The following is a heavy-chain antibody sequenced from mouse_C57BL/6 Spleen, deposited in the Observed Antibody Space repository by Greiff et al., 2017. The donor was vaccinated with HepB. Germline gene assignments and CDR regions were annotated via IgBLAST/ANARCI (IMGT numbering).Heavy chain of an antibody. CDR3: ARHYGSSYNWYFDV. CDR2: ISGGGGNT. J-gene: IGHJ1*03. V-gene: IGHV5-9*01. CDR1: GFTFSSYT. D-gene: IGHD1-1*01. Sequence: EVKVVESGGGLVKPGGSLKLSCAASGFTFSSYTMSWVRQTPEKRLEWVATISGGGGNTYYPDSVKGRFTISRDNAKNTLYLQMSSLRSEDTALYYCARHYGSSYNWYFDVWGTGTTVTVSS.